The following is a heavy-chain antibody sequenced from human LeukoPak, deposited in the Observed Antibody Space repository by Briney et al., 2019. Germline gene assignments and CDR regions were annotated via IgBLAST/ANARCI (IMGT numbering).Heavy chain of an antibody. CDR2: VNNNNNP. CDR1: GYSLSYYA. Sequence: GWSLRLSCAASGYSLSYYAMCWVRQAPGKGLEWVASVNNNNNPYYADSVRGRFTISRDTSTNTVYLQMNNLRAGDTAIYYCAKDHPSSGWPAFESWGQGTLVTVSS. V-gene: IGHV3-23*05. J-gene: IGHJ4*02. CDR3: AKDHPSSGWPAFES. D-gene: IGHD6-19*01.